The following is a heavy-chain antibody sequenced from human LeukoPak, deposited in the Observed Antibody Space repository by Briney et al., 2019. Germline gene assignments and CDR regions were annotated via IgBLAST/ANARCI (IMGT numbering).Heavy chain of an antibody. CDR3: ANLITGTSYYFDY. D-gene: IGHD1-7*01. V-gene: IGHV3-33*06. CDR2: IWYDGSNK. CDR1: GFTFSSYG. J-gene: IGHJ4*02. Sequence: GGSLRLSCAASGFTFSSYGMHWVRQAPGKGLEWVAVIWYDGSNKYYADSVRGRFTISRDNSKNTLYLQMNSLRAEDTAVYYCANLITGTSYYFDYWGQGTLVTVSS.